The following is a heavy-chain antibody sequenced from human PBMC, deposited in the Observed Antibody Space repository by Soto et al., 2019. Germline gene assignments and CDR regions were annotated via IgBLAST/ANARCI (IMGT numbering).Heavy chain of an antibody. V-gene: IGHV3-66*01. CDR3: ARARHDFWSGWDYYYMDV. Sequence: GGSLRLSCAASGFTVSSNYMSWVRQAPGKGLEWVSVIYSGGSTYYADSVKGRFTISRDNSKNTLYLQMNSLRAEDTAVYYCARARHDFWSGWDYYYMDVWGKGTTVTVSS. CDR1: GFTVSSNY. CDR2: IYSGGST. J-gene: IGHJ6*03. D-gene: IGHD3-3*01.